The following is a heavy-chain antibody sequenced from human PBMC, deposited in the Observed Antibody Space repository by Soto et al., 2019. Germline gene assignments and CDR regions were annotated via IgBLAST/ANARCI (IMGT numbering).Heavy chain of an antibody. CDR3: ARHAHVLRFLEWLQENWFDP. Sequence: LSLTCTVSGGSISSSSYYWGWIRQPPGKGLEWIGSIYYSWCTYYDPSLKSRVTISVDTSKNQFSLKLSSVTAADTAVYYCARHAHVLRFLEWLQENWFDPWGQGTLVTVSS. D-gene: IGHD3-3*01. CDR2: IYYSWCT. CDR1: GGSISSSSYY. V-gene: IGHV4-39*01. J-gene: IGHJ5*02.